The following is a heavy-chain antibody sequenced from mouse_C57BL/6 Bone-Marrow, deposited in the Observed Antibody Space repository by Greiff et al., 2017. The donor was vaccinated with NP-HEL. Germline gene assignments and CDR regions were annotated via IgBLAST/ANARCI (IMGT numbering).Heavy chain of an antibody. Sequence: VQLQQSGAELVRPGTSVKMSCKASGYTFTNYWIGWAKQRPGHGLEWIGDIYPGGGYTNYNEKFKGKATLTADKSSSTAYMQFSSLTSEDSAIYYCARWDDYYRGPYYYAMDYWGQGTSVTVSS. CDR2: IYPGGGYT. D-gene: IGHD2-3*01. J-gene: IGHJ4*01. CDR1: GYTFTNYW. CDR3: ARWDDYYRGPYYYAMDY. V-gene: IGHV1-63*01.